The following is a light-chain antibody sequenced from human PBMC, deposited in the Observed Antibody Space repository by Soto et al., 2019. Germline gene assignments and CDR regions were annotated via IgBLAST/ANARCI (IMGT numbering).Light chain of an antibody. J-gene: IGLJ2*01. CDR1: SSDVGGYNY. CDR3: SSYADNNKVI. V-gene: IGLV2-8*01. Sequence: QSALTQPPSASGSPGQSVAISCTGTSSDVGGYNYVSWYQQHPGKVPKLIIYEVSKRPSGVPDRFSGSKSGNTASLTVSGLRAEDEADYYCSSYADNNKVIFGGGTKLTVL. CDR2: EVS.